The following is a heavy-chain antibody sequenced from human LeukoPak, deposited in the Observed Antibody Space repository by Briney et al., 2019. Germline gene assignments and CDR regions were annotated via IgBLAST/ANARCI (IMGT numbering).Heavy chain of an antibody. D-gene: IGHD5-24*01. Sequence: PGGSLRLSCAASGFTFSSYSMNWVRQAPGKGLEWVSSIGSSSSYIYYADSVKGRFTISRDNAKNSLYLQMNSLRAEDTAVYYCAREAIEMATTDYWGQGTLVTVSS. J-gene: IGHJ4*02. CDR2: IGSSSSYI. V-gene: IGHV3-21*01. CDR1: GFTFSSYS. CDR3: AREAIEMATTDY.